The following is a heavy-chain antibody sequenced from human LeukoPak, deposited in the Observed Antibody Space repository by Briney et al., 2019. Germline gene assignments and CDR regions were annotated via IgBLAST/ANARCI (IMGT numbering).Heavy chain of an antibody. V-gene: IGHV4-34*01. CDR2: INHSGST. CDR3: ARAIDLWFEAFDY. CDR1: GGSFSGYY. Sequence: SETLSLTCAVYGGSFSGYYWSWIRQPPGKGLEWIGEINHSGSTNYNPSLKSRVTISVDTSKNQFSLKLSSVTAADTAVYYCARAIDLWFEAFDYWGQGTLVTVSS. D-gene: IGHD3-10*01. J-gene: IGHJ4*02.